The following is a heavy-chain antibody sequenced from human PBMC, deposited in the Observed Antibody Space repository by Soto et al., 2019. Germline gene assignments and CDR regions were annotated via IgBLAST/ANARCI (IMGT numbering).Heavy chain of an antibody. D-gene: IGHD3-16*01. Sequence: PGESLKISCKVSGYIFTSYWISWVRQMPGKGLEWMGRIDHTDSYTDYSPSFQGHVTISVDKSINTAYLQWSSLKASDSAMYYCARLPVLSLVAVWGFDYWGLGTLVTVSS. J-gene: IGHJ4*02. V-gene: IGHV5-10-1*01. CDR1: GYIFTSYW. CDR2: IDHTDSYT. CDR3: ARLPVLSLVAVWGFDY.